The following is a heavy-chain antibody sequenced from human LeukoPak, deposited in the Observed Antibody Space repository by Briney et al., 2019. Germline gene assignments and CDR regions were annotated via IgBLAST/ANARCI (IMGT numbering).Heavy chain of an antibody. CDR2: IHYTGST. V-gene: IGHV4-59*08. J-gene: IGHJ4*02. Sequence: PSETLSLTCTVSGGFIISCYWSWIRQPPGRGLEWLGYIHYTGSTTYNPSLMSRLTISVDTSTRQFSLKLTSVTAADTAVYYCARHGGPTESSGYLYYLDYWGQGTLVTVSS. CDR1: GGFIISCY. D-gene: IGHD3-22*01. CDR3: ARHGGPTESSGYLYYLDY.